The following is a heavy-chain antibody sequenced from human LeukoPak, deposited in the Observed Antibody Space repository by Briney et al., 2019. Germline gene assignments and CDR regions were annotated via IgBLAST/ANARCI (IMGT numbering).Heavy chain of an antibody. CDR2: IYPGDSDT. J-gene: IGHJ3*02. CDR1: GYSFATYW. CDR3: ARQQQMVLDAFDI. Sequence: GESLKISCKGSGYSFATYWIGWVRQMPGKGLEWMGIIYPGDSDTRYSPSSQGQVTISADKSIGTAYLQWSSLKASDTAMYYCARQQQMVLDAFDIWGQGTMVTVSS. V-gene: IGHV5-51*01. D-gene: IGHD6-13*01.